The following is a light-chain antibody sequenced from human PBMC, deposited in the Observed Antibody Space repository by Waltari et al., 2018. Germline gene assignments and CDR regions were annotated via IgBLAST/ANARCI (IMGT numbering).Light chain of an antibody. CDR1: SSNIGSNT. CDR3: AAWDDSLSAVYV. J-gene: IGLJ1*01. Sequence: QSVLTQPPSTSGTPGQRVTISCSGSSSNIGSNTVNWYQQLPGTAPKLLVSTHDPRPSGVPDRFSGSKSGTSASLAISGLQSEDEAEYYCAAWDDSLSAVYVFGTGTKVTVL. CDR2: THD. V-gene: IGLV1-44*01.